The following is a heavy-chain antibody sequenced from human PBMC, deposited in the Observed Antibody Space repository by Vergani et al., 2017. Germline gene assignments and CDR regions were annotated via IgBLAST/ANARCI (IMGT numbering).Heavy chain of an antibody. J-gene: IGHJ4*02. CDR1: GLPFSTSD. Sequence: EVQLVESGGGLVQPGGSLRLSCAASGLPFSTSDIHWFGQAPGKGLEWFSAIGTAGDTYYPGSVKGRFTISRENAKNSLYLQMNGLRAGDTAVYYCARETNKGRTYYDFWSGYPDYWGQGTLVTVSS. CDR3: ARETNKGRTYYDFWSGYPDY. D-gene: IGHD3-3*01. CDR2: IGTAGDT. V-gene: IGHV3-13*01.